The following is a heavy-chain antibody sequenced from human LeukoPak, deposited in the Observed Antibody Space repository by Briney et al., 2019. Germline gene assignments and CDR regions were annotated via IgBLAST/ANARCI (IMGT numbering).Heavy chain of an antibody. CDR1: GYSFTSYW. Sequence: GGSLKISCKGSGYSFTSYWIGWVRQMPGKGLEWMGIIYPGDSDTRYSPSFQGQVTISADKSISTAYLQWSSLKASDTAMYYCARGEGVVPAAIFAPYFDYWGQGTLVTVSS. J-gene: IGHJ4*02. CDR3: ARGEGVVPAAIFAPYFDY. V-gene: IGHV5-51*01. CDR2: IYPGDSDT. D-gene: IGHD2-2*01.